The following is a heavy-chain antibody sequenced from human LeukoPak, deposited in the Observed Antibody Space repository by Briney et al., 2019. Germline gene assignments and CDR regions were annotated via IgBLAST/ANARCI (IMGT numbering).Heavy chain of an antibody. CDR2: INTNTGNP. J-gene: IGHJ4*02. V-gene: IGHV7-4-1*02. D-gene: IGHD3-22*01. CDR1: GYTFTNYA. Sequence: ASVKVSCKASGYTFTNYAMNWVRQAPGQGLEWMGWINTNTGNPTYAQGFTGRFVFSLDTSVSTAYLRISSLKAEDTAVYYCARDPNHYYDSSTYYGDYWGQGTLVTVSS. CDR3: ARDPNHYYDSSTYYGDY.